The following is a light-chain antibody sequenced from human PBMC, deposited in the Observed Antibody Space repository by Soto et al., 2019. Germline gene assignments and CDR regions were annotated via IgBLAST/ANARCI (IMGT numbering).Light chain of an antibody. J-gene: IGKJ2*01. V-gene: IGKV3-11*01. CDR3: QQLHSYPYT. CDR2: DAS. CDR1: QSVSSY. Sequence: EIVLTQSPATLSLSPGERATLSCRASQSVSSYLAWYQQKPGQAPRLLIYDASNRATGIPARFSGSGSGTDFTLTISSLQPEDFATFYCQQLHSYPYTFGLGTRLDI.